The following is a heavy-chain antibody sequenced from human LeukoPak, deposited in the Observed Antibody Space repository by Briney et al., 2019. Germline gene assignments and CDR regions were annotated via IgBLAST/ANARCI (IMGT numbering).Heavy chain of an antibody. Sequence: SMKVSCKASGGTFSSYAISWVRQAPGQGLEWVGRIIPILGIANYAQKFQGRVTITADKSTSTAYMELSSLRSEDTAVYYCARDNFYCSGGSCYPNWGQGTLVTVSS. D-gene: IGHD2-15*01. CDR3: ARDNFYCSGGSCYPN. CDR2: IIPILGIA. J-gene: IGHJ4*02. CDR1: GGTFSSYA. V-gene: IGHV1-69*04.